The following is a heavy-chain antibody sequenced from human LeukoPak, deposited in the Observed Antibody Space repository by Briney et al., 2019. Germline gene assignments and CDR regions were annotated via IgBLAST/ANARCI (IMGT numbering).Heavy chain of an antibody. CDR2: ISSNGGST. CDR1: GFTFSSYA. D-gene: IGHD2-15*01. V-gene: IGHV3-64*01. CDR3: ARSFVVAAAFDY. J-gene: IGHJ4*02. Sequence: GSLRLSCAASGFTFSSYAMHWVRQAPGKGLEYVSAISSNGGSTYYANSVKGRFTISRDNSKDTLYLQMGSLRAEDMAVYYCARSFVVAAAFDYWGQGTLVTVSS.